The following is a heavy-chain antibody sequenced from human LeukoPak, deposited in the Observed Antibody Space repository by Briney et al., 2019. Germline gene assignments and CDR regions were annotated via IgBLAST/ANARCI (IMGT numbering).Heavy chain of an antibody. D-gene: IGHD1/OR15-1a*01. CDR2: IHHSGRT. CDR1: GGSISSSY. V-gene: IGHV4-59*01. J-gene: IGHJ3*01. Sequence: SETLSLTCSVSGGSISSSYWSWIRQSPGKQLQWIGYIHHSGRTNYSPSLKSRVTISVDTSKNQLSLKMNSVTAADTAVYYCARPIMASTGTDRDALDVWGQGTMVTVSS. CDR3: ARPIMASTGTDRDALDV.